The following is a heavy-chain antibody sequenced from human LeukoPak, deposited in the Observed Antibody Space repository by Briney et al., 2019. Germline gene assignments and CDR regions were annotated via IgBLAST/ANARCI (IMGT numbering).Heavy chain of an antibody. CDR3: ARDRSNSDY. V-gene: IGHV1-18*04. D-gene: IGHD4-11*01. CDR1: GYNLIIYG. J-gene: IGHJ4*02. Sequence: GSVKVSCKASGYNLIIYGMSWVRQAPGQGLEWMGWATPHNGDPDYAQKFQGRVTMTTDSSTSTAYMELRSLKSDDTAIYYCARDRSNSDYWGQGTLVTVSS. CDR2: ATPHNGDP.